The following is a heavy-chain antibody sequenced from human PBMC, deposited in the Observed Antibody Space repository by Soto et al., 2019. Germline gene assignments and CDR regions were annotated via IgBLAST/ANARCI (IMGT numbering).Heavy chain of an antibody. CDR1: GFTFSNFW. CDR3: ARGGSHTSDS. Sequence: ESGGGLVQPGGSLRLSCAASGFTFSNFWMSWVRQAPGKGLEWVANIKEDGSETYSVDSVKGRFTISRDNAKNSLYLQMNSLRADDTAVYYCARGGSHTSDSWGQGTLVIVSS. J-gene: IGHJ4*02. V-gene: IGHV3-7*04. CDR2: IKEDGSET.